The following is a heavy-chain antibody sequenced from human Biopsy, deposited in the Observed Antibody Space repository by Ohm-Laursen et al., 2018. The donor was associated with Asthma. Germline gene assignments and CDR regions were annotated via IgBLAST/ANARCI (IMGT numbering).Heavy chain of an antibody. CDR3: ARGDSSGWSHYYFDY. V-gene: IGHV3-53*01. Sequence: LSCAASGFTASRDHMFWVRQAPGKGLELVSVIYSGGTSHTADSVRGRFTISRDFSKNTLHLQMHSLRVEDTAVYYCARGDSSGWSHYYFDYWGQGTLVTVSS. J-gene: IGHJ4*02. CDR1: GFTASRDH. CDR2: IYSGGTS. D-gene: IGHD6-19*01.